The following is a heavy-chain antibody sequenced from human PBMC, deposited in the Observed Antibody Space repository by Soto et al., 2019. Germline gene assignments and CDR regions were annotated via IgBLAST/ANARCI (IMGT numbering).Heavy chain of an antibody. D-gene: IGHD6-13*01. CDR3: AREKPYSSSWYHDY. CDR2: INHGGST. CDR1: GGSFSGHY. Sequence: PSETLSLTCAVYGGSFSGHYWTWIRQPPGTGLEWIGEINHGGSTNYNPSLKSRVTISVDTSKNQFSLKLSSVTAADTAVYYCAREKPYSSSWYHDYWGQGTLVTVSS. V-gene: IGHV4-34*01. J-gene: IGHJ4*02.